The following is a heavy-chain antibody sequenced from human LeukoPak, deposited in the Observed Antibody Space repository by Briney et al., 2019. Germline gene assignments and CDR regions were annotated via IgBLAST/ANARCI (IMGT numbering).Heavy chain of an antibody. CDR3: ASARSPGYSGPASDFP. CDR2: IFHTGIT. J-gene: IGHJ5*02. D-gene: IGHD5-12*01. V-gene: IGHV4-59*12. Sequence: PSGTLSLTCTVSGGSISSYYWSWIRQPPGKGLEWIGTIFHTGITYYSPSLKSRVTLSVDTSKNQFSLKLTSVIAADTAIYYCASARSPGYSGPASDFPWGQGTLVTVSS. CDR1: GGSISSYY.